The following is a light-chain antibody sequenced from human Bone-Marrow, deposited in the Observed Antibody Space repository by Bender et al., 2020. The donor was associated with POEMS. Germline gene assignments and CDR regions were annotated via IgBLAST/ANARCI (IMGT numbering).Light chain of an antibody. CDR2: VDS. V-gene: IGLV3-21*03. J-gene: IGLJ3*02. Sequence: SYVLTQPPSVSVAPGKTARITCGGNNIGSKSVHWYQQKSGQAPVLVVYVDSDRPSGIPGRFSGSNSGNTATLTISGTQAMDEGDYYCQAWDSSSNWVFGGGTKLTVL. CDR3: QAWDSSSNWV. CDR1: NIGSKS.